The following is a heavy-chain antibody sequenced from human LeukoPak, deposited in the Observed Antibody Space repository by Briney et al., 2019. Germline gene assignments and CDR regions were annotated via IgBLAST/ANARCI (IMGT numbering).Heavy chain of an antibody. CDR1: GFTFSSYA. CDR2: ISGSGGST. D-gene: IGHD3-22*01. Sequence: GGSLRLSCAASGFTFSSYAMSWVRQAPGKGLEWVSAISGSGGSTYYADSVKGRFTISRDKSKNTLYLQMNSLRAEDTAVYYCAKGYYYDSSGTFDYWGQGTLVTVSS. V-gene: IGHV3-23*01. J-gene: IGHJ4*02. CDR3: AKGYYYDSSGTFDY.